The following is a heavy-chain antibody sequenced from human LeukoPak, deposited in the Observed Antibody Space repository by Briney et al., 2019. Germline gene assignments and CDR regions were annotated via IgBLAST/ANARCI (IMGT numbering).Heavy chain of an antibody. J-gene: IGHJ4*02. V-gene: IGHV3-23*01. CDR2: ISGSGGST. D-gene: IGHD5-24*01. CDR3: AKEDGLLRYYFDY. CDR1: GFTFSDYY. Sequence: GGSLRLSCAASGFTFSDYYMSWVRKAPGKGLEWVSAISGSGGSTYYADSVKGRFTISRDNSKNTLYLQMNSLRAEDTAVYYCAKEDGLLRYYFDYWGQGTLVTVSS.